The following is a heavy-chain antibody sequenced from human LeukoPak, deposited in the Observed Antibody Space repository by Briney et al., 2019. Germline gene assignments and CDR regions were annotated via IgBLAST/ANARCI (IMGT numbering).Heavy chain of an antibody. J-gene: IGHJ4*02. D-gene: IGHD1-26*01. CDR1: GFTFDDYA. Sequence: GRSLSLSCAASGFTFDDYAMHWVRQAPGKGLEWVSGISWNSGSIGYADSVKGRFTISRDNAKNSLYLQMNSLRAEDTALYYCAKDMAYRYSGSYSVAPFDYWGQGTLVTVSS. CDR2: ISWNSGSI. V-gene: IGHV3-9*01. CDR3: AKDMAYRYSGSYSVAPFDY.